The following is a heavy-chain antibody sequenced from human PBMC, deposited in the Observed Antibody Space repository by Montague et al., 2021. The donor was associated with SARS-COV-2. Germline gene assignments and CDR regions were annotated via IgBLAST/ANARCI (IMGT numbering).Heavy chain of an antibody. CDR1: GDSISTDNW. CDR2: IYHTGST. Sequence: SETLSLTCVVSGDSISTDNWWTWVRLPPGKGLEWVGGIYHTGSTKCKPSLKSRVSMSVDKSWNQFSLRLTSVTAADTAVYYCARDRPRSYYYDSGTYTWGGYGMDVWGQGTTVTVSS. V-gene: IGHV4-4*02. D-gene: IGHD3-10*01. CDR3: ARDRPRSYYYDSGTYTWGGYGMDV. J-gene: IGHJ6*02.